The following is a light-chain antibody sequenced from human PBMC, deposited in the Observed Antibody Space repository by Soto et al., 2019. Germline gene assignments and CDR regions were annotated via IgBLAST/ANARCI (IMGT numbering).Light chain of an antibody. CDR1: RDISNS. CDR3: QQTSAFPRT. Sequence: DIQMTQSPSSLSASVGDRLNITCCASRDISNSLAWYQQTPGKAPKLLLRGASSLHRGVPSRFSGGGAGTEFTLTISSLQPEDFATYYCQQTSAFPRTFGQGTKVDIK. CDR2: GAS. V-gene: IGKV1-12*01. J-gene: IGKJ1*01.